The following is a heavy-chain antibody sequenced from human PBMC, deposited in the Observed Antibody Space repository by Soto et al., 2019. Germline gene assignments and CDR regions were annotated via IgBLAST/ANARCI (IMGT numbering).Heavy chain of an antibody. V-gene: IGHV1-8*01. CDR1: GYTFTSYD. Sequence: ASVKVSCKASGYTFTSYDINWVRQATGQGLEWMGWMNPNSGNTGYAQKFQGRVTMTRNTSISTAYMELSSLRSEDTAVYYCARGRRGPISYENRVYYYYMDVWGKGTTVTVSS. J-gene: IGHJ6*03. CDR3: ARGRRGPISYENRVYYYYMDV. CDR2: MNPNSGNT. D-gene: IGHD5-12*01.